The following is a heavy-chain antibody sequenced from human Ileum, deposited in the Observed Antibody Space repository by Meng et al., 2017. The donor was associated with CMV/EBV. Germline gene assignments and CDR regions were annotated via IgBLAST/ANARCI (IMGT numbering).Heavy chain of an antibody. J-gene: IGHJ4*02. CDR2: IKPDGSEK. V-gene: IGHV3-7*01. Sequence: GGSLRLSCTTSGFIFSGRWMTWVRQAPGKGLEGVANIKPDGSEKYYVDSVKGRFTISRDNAKNSLYLQMNSLRAEDTAVYYCTTDFSFNEDIVVVPVGDGRIDYWGQGTLVTVSS. CDR3: TTDFSFNEDIVVVPVGDGRIDY. D-gene: IGHD2-2*01. CDR1: GFIFSGRW.